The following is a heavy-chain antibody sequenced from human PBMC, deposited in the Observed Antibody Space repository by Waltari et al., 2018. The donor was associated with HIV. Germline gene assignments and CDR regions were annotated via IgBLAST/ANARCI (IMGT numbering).Heavy chain of an antibody. CDR1: GGTFSSYA. CDR2: VIPNVGQA. D-gene: IGHD3-22*01. V-gene: IGHV1-69*01. Sequence: QVQLVQSGAEVKKPGSSVKVSCKASGGTFSSYAISWVRQAPGQGLEWMGGVIPNVGQANYEPKCQGRVTITADESTSTAYMELSSLRSEDTAGYYCARDSADYYDSSGYYPPDYWGQGTLVTVSS. J-gene: IGHJ4*02. CDR3: ARDSADYYDSSGYYPPDY.